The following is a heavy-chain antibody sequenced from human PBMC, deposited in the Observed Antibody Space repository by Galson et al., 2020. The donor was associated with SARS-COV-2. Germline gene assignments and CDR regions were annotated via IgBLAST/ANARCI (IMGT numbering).Heavy chain of an antibody. CDR3: ARDIRDYVWGGYVYDY. CDR2: ISYDGNNK. CDR1: GFTFSSYS. J-gene: IGHJ4*02. V-gene: IGHV3-30-3*01. D-gene: IGHD3-16*01. Sequence: GGSLRLSCAASGFTFSSYSIHWVRQAPGKGLEWVSVISYDGNNKFYADSVKGRFTISRDNSKNTLYLQMNSLRVDDTAVYYCARDIRDYVWGGYVYDYWGQGTLVTVSS.